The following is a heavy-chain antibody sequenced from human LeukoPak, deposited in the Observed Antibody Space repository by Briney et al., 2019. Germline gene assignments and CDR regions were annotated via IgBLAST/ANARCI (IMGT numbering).Heavy chain of an antibody. D-gene: IGHD6-13*01. CDR3: AKDPRIEAAAPDY. CDR1: GFTFSSYG. CDR2: ISYDGSNK. Sequence: GRSLRLSCAASGFTFSSYGMHWVRQAPGKGLEWVAVISYDGSNKFYGDSVKGRFTISRDNSKNTLDLQMNSLRAEDTAVYYCAKDPRIEAAAPDYWGQGILVTVSS. V-gene: IGHV3-30*18. J-gene: IGHJ4*02.